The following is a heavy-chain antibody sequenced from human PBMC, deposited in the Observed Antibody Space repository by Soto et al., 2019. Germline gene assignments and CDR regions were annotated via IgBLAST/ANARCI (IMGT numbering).Heavy chain of an antibody. D-gene: IGHD3-3*01. CDR2: INHSGST. CDR3: ARAADFWSGYPFDY. CDR1: GGSFSGYY. V-gene: IGHV4-34*01. J-gene: IGHJ4*02. Sequence: SETLSLTCAAYGGSFSGYYWSWIRQPPGKGLEWIGEINHSGSTNYNPSLKSRVTISVDTSKTQFSLKLSSVTAADTAVYYCARAADFWSGYPFDYWGQGTLVTVSS.